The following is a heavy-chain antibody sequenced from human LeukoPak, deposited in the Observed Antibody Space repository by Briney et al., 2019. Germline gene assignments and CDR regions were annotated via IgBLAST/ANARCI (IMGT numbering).Heavy chain of an antibody. V-gene: IGHV3-21*01. CDR3: ARGDYYDSSGYYSEAFDI. D-gene: IGHD3-22*01. J-gene: IGHJ3*02. CDR2: ISSSSSYI. Sequence: GGSLRLSCAASGFTFSSYSMNWVRQAPGKGLEWVSSISSSSSYIYYADSVKGRFTISRDNAKNSLYLQMNSLRAEDTAVYYCARGDYYDSSGYYSEAFDIWGQGTMVTVSS. CDR1: GFTFSSYS.